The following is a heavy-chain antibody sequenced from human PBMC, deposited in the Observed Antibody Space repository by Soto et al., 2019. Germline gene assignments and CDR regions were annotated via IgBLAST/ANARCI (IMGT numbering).Heavy chain of an antibody. CDR3: ARGEDAFFYYGLDV. V-gene: IGHV4-59*01. CDR2: IYDTGISGYTPST. CDR1: GGSITSSY. Sequence: PSETLSLTCTVSGGSITSSYWSWIRRPPGKGLEWIAYIYDTGISGYTPSTSYDPSLKSRVTMSVDTSKSQFSLKLTSVTSADAAVYYCARGEDAFFYYGLDVWGQGITVTVSS. J-gene: IGHJ6*01.